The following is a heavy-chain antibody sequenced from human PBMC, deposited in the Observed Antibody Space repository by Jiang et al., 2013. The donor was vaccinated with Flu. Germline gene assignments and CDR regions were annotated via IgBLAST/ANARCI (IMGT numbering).Heavy chain of an antibody. V-gene: IGHV1-8*01. CDR3: ARDPAYFYEAFDI. CDR2: MNPNSGNT. J-gene: IGHJ3*02. D-gene: IGHD2/OR15-2a*01. Sequence: SVKVSCKASGYTFTSYDINWVRQATGQGLEWMGWMNPNSGNTGYAQKFQGRVTMTRDTSISTAYMELSSLRSEDTAVYYCARDPAYFYEAFDIWGQGTMVTVSS. CDR1: GYTFTSYD.